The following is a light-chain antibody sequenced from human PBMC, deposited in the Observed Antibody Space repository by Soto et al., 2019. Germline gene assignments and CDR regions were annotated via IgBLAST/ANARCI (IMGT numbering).Light chain of an antibody. Sequence: QSALAQPASVSGSPGQAITISCTGTSSDIGGHNYVSWYQQHPGKAPKLMIFDVNYRPSGISNRFSASKSDNTASLTISGLQADDEADYYCSSYTHSSTYVFGSGTKVTVL. V-gene: IGLV2-14*03. CDR3: SSYTHSSTYV. CDR1: SSDIGGHNY. CDR2: DVN. J-gene: IGLJ6*01.